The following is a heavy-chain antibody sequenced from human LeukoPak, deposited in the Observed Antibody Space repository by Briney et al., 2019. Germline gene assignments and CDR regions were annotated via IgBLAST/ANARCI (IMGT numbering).Heavy chain of an antibody. V-gene: IGHV3-21*01. CDR1: TFIFSSST. Sequence: GGSLRLSCAASTFIFSSSTMNWVRQAPGKGLEWVSSISSSSNYINYADSVKGRFTISRDNAKNSLYLQMNSLRAEDTAVYYCAREYNSPNRFDYWGQGTLVTVSS. J-gene: IGHJ4*02. D-gene: IGHD1-20*01. CDR3: AREYNSPNRFDY. CDR2: ISSSSNYI.